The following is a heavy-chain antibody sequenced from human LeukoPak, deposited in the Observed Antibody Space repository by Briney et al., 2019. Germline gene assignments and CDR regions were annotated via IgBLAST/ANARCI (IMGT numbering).Heavy chain of an antibody. CDR1: GFTFSNYA. CDR2: IKRSDGGT. CDR3: AKALGSLDPFDI. Sequence: GGSLRLSCAPSGFTFSNYAMGWVRQAPGKGLEWVSNIKRSDGGTYYADSVRGRFTISRDISKNTLFLQMNSLRAEDTALYYCAKALGSLDPFDIWGQGTMVTVSS. J-gene: IGHJ3*02. V-gene: IGHV3-23*01. D-gene: IGHD3-16*01.